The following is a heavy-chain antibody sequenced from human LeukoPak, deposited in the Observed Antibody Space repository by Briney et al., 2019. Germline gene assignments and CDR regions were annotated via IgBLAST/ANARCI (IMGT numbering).Heavy chain of an antibody. Sequence: GGSLRLSCAASEFSVGSNYMTWVRQAPGKGLEWVSLIYSGGSTYYADSVKGRFTISRDNSKNTLYLQMNSLRAEDTAVYYCARAIRGSKIASRYYYYYMDVWGKGTTVTVSS. D-gene: IGHD3-10*01. CDR2: IYSGGST. CDR3: ARAIRGSKIASRYYYYYMDV. J-gene: IGHJ6*03. CDR1: EFSVGSNY. V-gene: IGHV3-66*01.